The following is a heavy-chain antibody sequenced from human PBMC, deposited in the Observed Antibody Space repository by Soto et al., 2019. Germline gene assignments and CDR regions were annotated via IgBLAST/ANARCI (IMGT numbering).Heavy chain of an antibody. J-gene: IGHJ6*02. CDR3: ARPGCSGGSCYANYYYGMDV. Sequence: QVQLVQSGAEVKKPGSSVKVSCKASGGTFSSYAISWMRQAPGQGLEWMGGIIPIFGTANYAQKFQGRVTITADESTSTAYMELSSRISEDTAVYYCARPGCSGGSCYANYYYGMDVWGQGTTVTVSS. D-gene: IGHD2-15*01. CDR1: GGTFSSYA. V-gene: IGHV1-69*01. CDR2: IIPIFGTA.